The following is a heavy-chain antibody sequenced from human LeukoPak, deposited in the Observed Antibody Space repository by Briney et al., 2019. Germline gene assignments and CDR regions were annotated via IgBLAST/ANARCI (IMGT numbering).Heavy chain of an antibody. D-gene: IGHD6-19*01. V-gene: IGHV3-21*01. CDR2: ISSSSSYI. CDR3: ATIGYGGWFYFDY. J-gene: IGHJ4*02. CDR1: GFNFIDYT. Sequence: TGGSLRLSCEASGFNFIDYTTNWVRQGPGKGLEWVSSISSSSSYIFYADSLKGRFTISRDNAKNSLYLQMNSLRAEDTAVYYCATIGYGGWFYFDYWGQGTLVTVSS.